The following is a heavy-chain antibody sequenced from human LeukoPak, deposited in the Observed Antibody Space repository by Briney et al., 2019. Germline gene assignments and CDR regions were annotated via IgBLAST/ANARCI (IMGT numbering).Heavy chain of an antibody. V-gene: IGHV3-48*04. D-gene: IGHD2-8*01. CDR3: ARDPTNGDNWLDP. J-gene: IGHJ5*02. Sequence: GGSLRLSCAASGCTFSSYSMNWVRQAPGKGLEWVSYISSSGSTIYYADSVKGRFTISRDNAKNSLYLQMNSLRAEDTAVYYCARDPTNGDNWLDPWGQGTLVTVSS. CDR1: GCTFSSYS. CDR2: ISSSGSTI.